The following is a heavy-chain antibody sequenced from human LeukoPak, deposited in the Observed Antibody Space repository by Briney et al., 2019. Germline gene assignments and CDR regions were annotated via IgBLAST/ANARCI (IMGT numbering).Heavy chain of an antibody. CDR2: ISSSGSTI. Sequence: PGGSLRLSCAASGFTFSSYEMNWVRQAPGKGLKWVSYISSSGSTIYYADSVKGRFTISRDNAKNSLYLQMNSLRAEDTAVYYCARDLGYCTSTSCYSLYGMDVWGKGTTVTVSS. D-gene: IGHD2-2*02. CDR3: ARDLGYCTSTSCYSLYGMDV. CDR1: GFTFSSYE. J-gene: IGHJ6*04. V-gene: IGHV3-48*03.